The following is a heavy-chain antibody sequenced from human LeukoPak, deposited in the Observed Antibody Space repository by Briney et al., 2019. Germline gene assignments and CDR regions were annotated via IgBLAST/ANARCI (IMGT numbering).Heavy chain of an antibody. Sequence: SETLSLTCTVSGGSMNGHFWTWIRQPPGKGPEWIAFIHYAGRIRYNPSLQSRATISLDRSESRFSLKLTSVTAADSAVYYCARLLDNDGSGDPDTFDMWGQGTAVVVSS. D-gene: IGHD3-22*01. J-gene: IGHJ3*02. CDR2: IHYAGRI. V-gene: IGHV4-59*11. CDR3: ARLLDNDGSGDPDTFDM. CDR1: GGSMNGHF.